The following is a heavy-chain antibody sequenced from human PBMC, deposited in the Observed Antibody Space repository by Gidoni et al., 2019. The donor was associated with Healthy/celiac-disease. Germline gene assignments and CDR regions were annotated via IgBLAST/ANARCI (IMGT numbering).Heavy chain of an antibody. CDR2: ISAYNGNT. D-gene: IGHD6-13*01. CDR3: AKSIAAAGRGAEYYFDY. CDR1: GYTFTRYG. J-gene: IGHJ4*02. V-gene: IGHV1-18*01. Sequence: QVQLVQSGAEVKKPGASVKVSCKASGYTFTRYGISWVRQAPGQGLEWMGWISAYNGNTNYAQKLQGRVTMTTDTSTSTTYMELRSLRSDDTAVYYCAKSIAAAGRGAEYYFDYWGQGTLVTVSS.